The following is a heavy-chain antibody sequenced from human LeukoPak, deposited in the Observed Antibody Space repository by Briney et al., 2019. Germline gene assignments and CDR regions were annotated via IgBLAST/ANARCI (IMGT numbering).Heavy chain of an antibody. CDR3: ARDAVVATNDYYYGMDV. CDR2: IYYSGST. D-gene: IGHD5-12*01. Sequence: SETLSLTCTVSGGSISSYYWSWIRQPPGKGLEWIGYIYYSGSTNYNPSLKSRVTISVDTSKNQFSLKLSSVTAADTAVYYCARDAVVATNDYYYGMDVWGQGTTVTVSS. V-gene: IGHV4-59*01. J-gene: IGHJ6*02. CDR1: GGSISSYY.